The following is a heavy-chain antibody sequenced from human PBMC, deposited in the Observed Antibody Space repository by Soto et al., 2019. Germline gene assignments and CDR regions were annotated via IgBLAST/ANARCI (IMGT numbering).Heavy chain of an antibody. CDR1: GYTFTSYG. D-gene: IGHD3-16*02. Sequence: ASVKVSCKASGYTFTSYGISWVRQAPGQGLEWMGWISAYNGNTNYAQKLQGRVTMTTDTSTSTAYMELRSLRSDDTAVYYCARGGLDLTFGGVIVLFDYWGQGTLVTVSS. V-gene: IGHV1-18*01. CDR3: ARGGLDLTFGGVIVLFDY. CDR2: ISAYNGNT. J-gene: IGHJ4*02.